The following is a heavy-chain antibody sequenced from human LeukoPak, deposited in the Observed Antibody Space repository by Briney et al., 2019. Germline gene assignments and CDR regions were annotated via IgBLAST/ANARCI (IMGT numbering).Heavy chain of an antibody. V-gene: IGHV1-18*04. Sequence: GASVKVSYKASGYTFTSYGISWVRQAPGQGLEWMGWISAYNGNTNYAQKLQGRVTMTTDTSTSTAYMELRSLRSDDTAVYYCARGGGYGDYPLDGMDVWGKGTTVTVSS. CDR2: ISAYNGNT. CDR3: ARGGGYGDYPLDGMDV. CDR1: GYTFTSYG. D-gene: IGHD4-17*01. J-gene: IGHJ6*04.